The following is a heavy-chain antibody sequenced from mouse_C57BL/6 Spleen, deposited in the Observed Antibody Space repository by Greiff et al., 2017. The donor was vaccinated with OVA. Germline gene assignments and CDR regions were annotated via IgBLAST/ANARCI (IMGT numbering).Heavy chain of an antibody. D-gene: IGHD1-1*01. CDR1: GYTFTDYY. Sequence: EVQLQQSGPELVKPGASVKISCKASGYTFTDYYMNWVKQSHGKSLEWIGDINPNNGGTSYNQKFKGKATLTVDKSSSTAYMELRSLTSEDSAVYYCARGELLRWGTGTTVTVSS. CDR2: INPNNGGT. V-gene: IGHV1-26*01. CDR3: ARGELLR. J-gene: IGHJ1*03.